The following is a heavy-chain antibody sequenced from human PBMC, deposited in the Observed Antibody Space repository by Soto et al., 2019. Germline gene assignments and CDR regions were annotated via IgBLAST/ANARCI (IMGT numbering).Heavy chain of an antibody. J-gene: IGHJ3*02. CDR2: IYYSGST. Sequence: QVQLQESGPGLVKPSQTLSLTCTVSGGSISSGGYYWSWIRQHPGKGLEWIGYIYYSGSTYYNPSLKSRVTISVDATKNQFSLKLSAVTAADTAVYYCAIPGGYSSSSKGSFDIWGQGTMVTVSS. CDR1: GGSISSGGYY. D-gene: IGHD6-6*01. CDR3: AIPGGYSSSSKGSFDI. V-gene: IGHV4-31*03.